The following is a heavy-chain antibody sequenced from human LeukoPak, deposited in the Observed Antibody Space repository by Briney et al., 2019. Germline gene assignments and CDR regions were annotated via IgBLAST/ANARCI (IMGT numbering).Heavy chain of an antibody. V-gene: IGHV3-30*03. D-gene: IGHD2-15*01. CDR3: ARDGGGGRSPGAFDI. CDR1: GFTFSSYS. Sequence: PGGSLRLSCAASGFTFSSYSMNWVRQAPGKGLEWVAVISYDGSNKYYADSVKGRFTISRDNSKNTLYLQMNSLRAEDTAVYYCARDGGGGRSPGAFDIWGQGTMVTVSS. CDR2: ISYDGSNK. J-gene: IGHJ3*02.